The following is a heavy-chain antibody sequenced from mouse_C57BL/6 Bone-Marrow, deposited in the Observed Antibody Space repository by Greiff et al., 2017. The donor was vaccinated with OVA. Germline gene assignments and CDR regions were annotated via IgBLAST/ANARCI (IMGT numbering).Heavy chain of an antibody. J-gene: IGHJ1*03. CDR3: ARGYYGSSYDWYFDV. Sequence: VQLQQSDAELVKPGASVKISCKVSGYTFTDHTIHWMKQRPEQGLEWIGYIYPRDGSTKYNEKFKGKATLTADKSSSTAYMQLNSLTSEDSAVYCCARGYYGSSYDWYFDVWGTGTTVTVSS. CDR2: IYPRDGST. CDR1: GYTFTDHT. V-gene: IGHV1-78*01. D-gene: IGHD1-1*01.